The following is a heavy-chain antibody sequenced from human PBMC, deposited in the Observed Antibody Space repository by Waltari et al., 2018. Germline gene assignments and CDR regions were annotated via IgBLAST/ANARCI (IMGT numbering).Heavy chain of an antibody. J-gene: IGHJ4*02. CDR3: ARADVLWSYFDY. Sequence: QVQLVESGGGVVQPGRSLRLSCAASGFTFSSYAMHWVRQAPGKGLEWVEVISYDGSNKYYADSVKGRFTISRDNSKNTLYLQMNSLRAEDTAVYYCARADVLWSYFDYWGQGTLVTVSS. D-gene: IGHD3-10*01. V-gene: IGHV3-30-3*01. CDR2: ISYDGSNK. CDR1: GFTFSSYA.